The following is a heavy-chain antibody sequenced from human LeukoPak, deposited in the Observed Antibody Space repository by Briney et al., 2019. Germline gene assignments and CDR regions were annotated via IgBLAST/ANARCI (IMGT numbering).Heavy chain of an antibody. J-gene: IGHJ4*02. D-gene: IGHD4/OR15-4a*01. V-gene: IGHV3-23*01. CDR3: AKDPNYRQVAGY. CDR2: IGRQSGAST. CDR1: GFTFRSYD. Sequence: GGSLRLSCAASGFTFRSYDMYWVRQAPGKGLECVASIGRQSGASTYYADSVKGRFTISRDNSKNTLYLQMNSLRAEDTAVYYCAKDPNYRQVAGYWGQGTLVTVSS.